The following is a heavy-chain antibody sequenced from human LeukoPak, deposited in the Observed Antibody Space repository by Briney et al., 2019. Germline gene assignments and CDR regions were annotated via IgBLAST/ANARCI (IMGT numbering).Heavy chain of an antibody. CDR3: ARDPPWGTGTTFDY. D-gene: IGHD1-7*01. J-gene: IGHJ4*02. V-gene: IGHV3-21*01. Sequence: PGGSLRLSGAASGFTFSSYSMNWVRQAPGKGLEWVSSISSSSSYIYYADSVKGRFTISRDNAKNSLYLQMNSMRAEDTAVYYCARDPPWGTGTTFDYWGQGTLVTVSS. CDR1: GFTFSSYS. CDR2: ISSSSSYI.